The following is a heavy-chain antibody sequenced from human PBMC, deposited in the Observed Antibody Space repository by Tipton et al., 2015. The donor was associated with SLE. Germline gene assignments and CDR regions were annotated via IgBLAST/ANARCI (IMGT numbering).Heavy chain of an antibody. D-gene: IGHD6-25*01. CDR2: IDPSGGT. Sequence: TLSLTCAVSSGSLRSYYWHWVRQAPTKGLEWIGEIDPSGGTNYNPSLKSRVSISLELSKNQFSLTLTSMTAADTAVYSCARGRRQRSDAFDLWGQGTMVTVSS. J-gene: IGHJ3*01. CDR1: SGSLRSYY. V-gene: IGHV4-34*01. CDR3: ARGRRQRSDAFDL.